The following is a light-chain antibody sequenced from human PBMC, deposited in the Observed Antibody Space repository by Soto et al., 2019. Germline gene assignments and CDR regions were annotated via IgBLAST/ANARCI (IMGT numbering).Light chain of an antibody. CDR1: QTVRSW. CDR3: QQANSYPLT. V-gene: IGKV1-12*01. CDR2: EAS. Sequence: DIHMTQSPSSVSASVGDRVTITCRASQTVRSWLAWYQQKPGETPRVLIYEASYLESGVPSRFTASGSGTDFTLTINGLQSEDFATYYCQQANSYPLTFGGGTKV. J-gene: IGKJ4*01.